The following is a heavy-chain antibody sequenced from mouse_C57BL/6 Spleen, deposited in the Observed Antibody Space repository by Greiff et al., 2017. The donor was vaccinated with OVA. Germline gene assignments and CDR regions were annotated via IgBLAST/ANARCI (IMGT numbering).Heavy chain of an antibody. V-gene: IGHV5-9-1*02. Sequence: EVKLMESGEGLVKPGGSLKLSCAASGFTFSSYAMSWVRQTPEKRLEWVAYISSGGDYIYYADTVKGRFTISRDNARNTLYLQMSSLKSEDTAMYYCTRDENYYYGSSRYFDVWGTGTTVTVSS. CDR3: TRDENYYYGSSRYFDV. J-gene: IGHJ1*03. CDR1: GFTFSSYA. D-gene: IGHD1-1*01. CDR2: ISSGGDYI.